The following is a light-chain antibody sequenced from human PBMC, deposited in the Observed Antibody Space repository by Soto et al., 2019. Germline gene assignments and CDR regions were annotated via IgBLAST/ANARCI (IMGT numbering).Light chain of an antibody. Sequence: VLSLSPGTLSLSQGERATLSCRASQSVSSNYLAWYQQKPGQAPRLLIYGASSRATGIPARFSGSGSGTDFTLTISSLEPEDFAVYCCQQYGSSPTFGQGTKVDI. V-gene: IGKV3-20*01. CDR2: GAS. J-gene: IGKJ1*01. CDR1: QSVSSNY. CDR3: QQYGSSPT.